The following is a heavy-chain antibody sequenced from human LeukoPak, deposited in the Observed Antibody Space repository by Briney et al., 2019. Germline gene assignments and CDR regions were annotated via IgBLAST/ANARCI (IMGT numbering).Heavy chain of an antibody. CDR3: TRDFDP. CDR1: GLSFGNYW. CDR2: IKQDGSEK. J-gene: IGHJ5*02. Sequence: GGSLRLSCVASGLSFGNYWMDWVRQAPGKGLEWVGNIKQDGSEKYDVDSVKGRFTISRDNAKNSLYLDMNSLRVEDTAIYYCTRDFDPWGQGTLVTVSS. V-gene: IGHV3-7*01.